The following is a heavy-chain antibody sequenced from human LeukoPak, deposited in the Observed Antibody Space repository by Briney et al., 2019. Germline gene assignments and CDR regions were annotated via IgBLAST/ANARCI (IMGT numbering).Heavy chain of an antibody. J-gene: IGHJ4*02. CDR3: ARDNPAAAIDY. CDR1: GGSISSGGYY. V-gene: IGHV4-31*03. D-gene: IGHD6-13*01. Sequence: PSQTLSLTCTVSGGSISSGGYYWSWIRQHPGKGLEWIGYIYYSGSTYYNPSLRSRVTISVDTSKNQFSLKLSSVTAADTAVYYCARDNPAAAIDYWGQGTPVTVSS. CDR2: IYYSGST.